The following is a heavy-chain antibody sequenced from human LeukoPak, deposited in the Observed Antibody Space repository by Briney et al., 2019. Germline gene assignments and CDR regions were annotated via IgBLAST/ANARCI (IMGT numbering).Heavy chain of an antibody. V-gene: IGHV3-21*01. CDR1: EFIFSSYT. CDR2: ISGGTSYI. Sequence: GRSLRLSCAASEFIFSSYTMHWVRQAPGKGLEWVSSISGGTSYISCADSMKGRFTISRDNAKNSLYLQMNSLRAGDTAVYYCARSLPFDPWGQGTLVTVSS. J-gene: IGHJ5*02. CDR3: ARSLPFDP.